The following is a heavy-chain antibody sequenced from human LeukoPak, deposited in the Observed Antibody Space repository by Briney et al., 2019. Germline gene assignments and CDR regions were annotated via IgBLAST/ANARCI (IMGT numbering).Heavy chain of an antibody. Sequence: GGSLRLSCAASGFTFSDYYMSWIRQAPGKGLEWVSYISSSGSTIYYADSVKGRFTISRDNSKNTLYLQMNSLRAEDTSVYYCARVRGSGYSDSSGYAYYFDYWGQGTLVTVSS. J-gene: IGHJ4*02. V-gene: IGHV3-11*04. CDR3: ARVRGSGYSDSSGYAYYFDY. CDR2: ISSSGSTI. D-gene: IGHD3-22*01. CDR1: GFTFSDYY.